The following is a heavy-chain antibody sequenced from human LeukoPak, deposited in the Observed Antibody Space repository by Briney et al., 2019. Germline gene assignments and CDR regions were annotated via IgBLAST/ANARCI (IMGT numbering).Heavy chain of an antibody. D-gene: IGHD3-10*01. J-gene: IGHJ4*02. Sequence: SETLSLTCTVSGGSISSSSYYWGWIRQPPGKGLEWIGSIYYSGSTYYNPSLKSRVTISVDTSKNQFSLKLSSVTAADTAVYYCARYGNSMVRGFFDYWGQGTLVTVSS. CDR3: ARYGNSMVRGFFDY. CDR1: GGSISSSSYY. V-gene: IGHV4-39*07. CDR2: IYYSGST.